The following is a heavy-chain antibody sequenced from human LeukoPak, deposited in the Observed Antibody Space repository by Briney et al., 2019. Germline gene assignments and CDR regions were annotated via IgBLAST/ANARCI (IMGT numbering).Heavy chain of an antibody. Sequence: GGSLRLSCAASGFTFSSYAMSWVRQAAGRGLEWVSVISGTGDSTYYADSVKGRFTISRDNSKNTLHLQMNSLRAEDTAVYYCVKEVRYFDYWGQGTLVTVSS. CDR3: VKEVRYFDY. J-gene: IGHJ4*02. V-gene: IGHV3-23*01. CDR2: ISGTGDST. CDR1: GFTFSSYA.